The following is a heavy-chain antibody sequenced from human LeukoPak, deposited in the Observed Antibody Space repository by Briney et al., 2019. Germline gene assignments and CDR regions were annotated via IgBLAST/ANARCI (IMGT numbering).Heavy chain of an antibody. D-gene: IGHD5-24*01. J-gene: IGHJ4*02. CDR2: ISSSSSYI. CDR1: GFTFSSYS. CDR3: ARDEMATTPVEFDY. Sequence: PGGSLRLSCAASGFTFSSYSMNWVRQAPGKGLEWVSSISSSSSYIYYADSVKGRFTISRDNAENSLYLQMNSLRAEDTAVYYCARDEMATTPVEFDYWGQGTLVTVSS. V-gene: IGHV3-21*01.